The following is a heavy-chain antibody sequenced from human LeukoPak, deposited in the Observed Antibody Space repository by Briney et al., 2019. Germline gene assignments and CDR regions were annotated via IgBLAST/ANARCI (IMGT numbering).Heavy chain of an antibody. CDR3: ARDQWLDY. J-gene: IGHJ4*02. V-gene: IGHV3-48*01. CDR1: GFTFSGYI. D-gene: IGHD6-19*01. CDR2: ISSISNTI. Sequence: PGGSLRLSCAASGFTFSGYIMNWVRQAPGKGLEWVSFISSISNTIYYADSVKGRFTVSRDNAKNSLYLQMNSLRAEDTAVYYCARDQWLDYWGQGTLVTVSS.